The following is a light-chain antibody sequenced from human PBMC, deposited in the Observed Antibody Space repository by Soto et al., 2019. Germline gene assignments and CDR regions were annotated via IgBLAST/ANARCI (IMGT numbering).Light chain of an antibody. CDR2: DSS. CDR1: QSVSSY. J-gene: IGKJ4*01. V-gene: IGKV3-11*01. Sequence: EIVLTQFPATLSLSPGERASLSCRASQSVSSYLAWYQQKRGQAPRLLIYDSSNRATGIPARFSGSGSGTDFSLTIRSLEPEDFAGYYCQQRSNWLLTLGGGTKVDIK. CDR3: QQRSNWLLT.